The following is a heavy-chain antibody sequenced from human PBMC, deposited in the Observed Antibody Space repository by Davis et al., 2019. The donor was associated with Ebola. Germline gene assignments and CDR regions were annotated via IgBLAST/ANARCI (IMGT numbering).Heavy chain of an antibody. V-gene: IGHV3-74*01. Sequence: HTGGSLRLSCAASGFTFSSYWMHWVRQAPGKGLVWVSRINGDGSRTVYADPVKGRFTISRDNAKNTVYMQMNSLSAEDTAVYYCAREREEGVNKNFDYWGQGALVTVSS. CDR2: INGDGSRT. CDR1: GFTFSSYW. CDR3: AREREEGVNKNFDY. J-gene: IGHJ4*02. D-gene: IGHD1/OR15-1a*01.